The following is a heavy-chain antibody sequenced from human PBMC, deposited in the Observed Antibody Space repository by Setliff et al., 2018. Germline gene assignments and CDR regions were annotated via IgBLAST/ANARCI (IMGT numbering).Heavy chain of an antibody. J-gene: IGHJ3*02. D-gene: IGHD6-19*01. Sequence: SLRLSCAASGFTFSNHWMHWVRQTPGKGLVWVSRINGDGRSTNYADSVKGRFTISRDNAKNTLYLQMNSLRAEDTAVYFCAREWHVGSGWVDTVDIWGQGTMVTVSS. CDR3: AREWHVGSGWVDTVDI. V-gene: IGHV3-74*01. CDR1: GFTFSNHW. CDR2: INGDGRST.